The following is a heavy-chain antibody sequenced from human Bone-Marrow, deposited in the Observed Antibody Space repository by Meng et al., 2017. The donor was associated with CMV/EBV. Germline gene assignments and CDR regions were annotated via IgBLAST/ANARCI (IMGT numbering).Heavy chain of an antibody. CDR1: GGSISSYY. V-gene: IGHV4-59*01. J-gene: IGHJ3*02. Sequence: SETLSLTCTVSGGSISSYYWSWIRQPPGKGLEWIGYIYYSGSTNYNPSLKSRVTISVDTSKNQFSLKLSSVTAADTAVYYCARAGGGDEELLWFGELWDIWGQGTMVTVSS. CDR3: ARAGGGDEELLWFGELWDI. D-gene: IGHD3-10*01. CDR2: IYYSGST.